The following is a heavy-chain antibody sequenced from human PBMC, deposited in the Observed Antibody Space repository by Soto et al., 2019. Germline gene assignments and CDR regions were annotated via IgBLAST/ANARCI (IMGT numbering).Heavy chain of an antibody. Sequence: EVQLVQSGAEVKKPGESLKISCKGSGYSFTSYWIGWVRQMPGKGLEWMGIIYPGDSDTRYSPSFQGQVTISADKSISTAYLQWSSLKASDTAMYYCARQAHCSSTSCYLDYWGQGTLVTVSS. J-gene: IGHJ4*02. CDR3: ARQAHCSSTSCYLDY. CDR2: IYPGDSDT. CDR1: GYSFTSYW. D-gene: IGHD2-2*01. V-gene: IGHV5-51*01.